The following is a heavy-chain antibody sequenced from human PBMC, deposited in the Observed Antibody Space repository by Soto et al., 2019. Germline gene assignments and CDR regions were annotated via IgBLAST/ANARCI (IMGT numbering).Heavy chain of an antibody. CDR2: ISSSGSTV. CDR1: RFTFSTYE. Sequence: PGGSLRLSCAASRFTFSTYEMHWVRQAPGKGLEWVSYISSSGSTVYYADSVKGRFTISRDNTRYALYLQMNSLRDEDTAVYYYVRYCSTTLFNGLATRTFAYWAQGTLVTVSS. J-gene: IGHJ4*02. D-gene: IGHD2-2*01. V-gene: IGHV3-48*03. CDR3: VRYCSTTLFNGLATRTFAY.